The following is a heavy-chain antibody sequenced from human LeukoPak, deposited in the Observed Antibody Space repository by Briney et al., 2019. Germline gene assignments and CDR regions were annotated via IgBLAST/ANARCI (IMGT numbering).Heavy chain of an antibody. CDR1: GGTFSSYA. CDR3: ARDRTIDDIWALDY. J-gene: IGHJ4*02. CDR2: IIPIFGTA. V-gene: IGHV1-69*06. D-gene: IGHD3-9*01. Sequence: SVKVSCKASGGTFSSYAISWVRQAPGQGLEWMGGIIPIFGTANYAQKFQGRVTITADKSTSTAYMELSSLRSEDTAVYYCARDRTIDDIWALDYWGQGTLVTVSS.